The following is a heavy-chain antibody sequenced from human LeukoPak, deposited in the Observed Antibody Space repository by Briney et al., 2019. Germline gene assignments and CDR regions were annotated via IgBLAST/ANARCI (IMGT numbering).Heavy chain of an antibody. CDR1: GGSISSSFYY. V-gene: IGHV4-39*07. CDR2: IYYSGNT. D-gene: IGHD3-10*01. CDR3: ARSPRFGELILD. Sequence: NPSETLSLTCTVSGGSISSSFYYWGWIRQPPGKGLEWIGSIYYSGNTYYNPSLKSRVTISVDTSKNQFSLKLSSVTAADTAVYYCARSPRFGELILDWGQGTLVTVSS. J-gene: IGHJ4*02.